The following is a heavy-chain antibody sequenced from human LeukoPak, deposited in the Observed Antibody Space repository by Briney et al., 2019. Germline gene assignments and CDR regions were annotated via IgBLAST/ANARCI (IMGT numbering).Heavy chain of an antibody. J-gene: IGHJ4*02. CDR3: ARHGVPDRGGDY. D-gene: IGHD3-10*01. CDR2: IYPDDSDT. Sequence: GEPLKISCKGSGSSFVVYWIGWVRQMPGKGLEWMGIIYPDDSDTRYSPSFQGQVTISADKSINTAYLQWSSLKASDTAMYYCARHGVPDRGGDYWGQGTLVTVSS. V-gene: IGHV5-51*01. CDR1: GSSFVVYW.